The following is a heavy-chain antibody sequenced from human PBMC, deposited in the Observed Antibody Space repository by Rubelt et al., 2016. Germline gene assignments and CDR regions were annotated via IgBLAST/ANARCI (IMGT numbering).Heavy chain of an antibody. CDR2: IDLSDSYT. Sequence: EVQLVRSGAEVKKPGESLRISCKGSGYSFTSYWISWVRQMPGKGLEWLGRIDLSDSYTNYSPSFQGHVTSSADKSISTAYLQWSSLKASDTAMYYCARIPGSGSSEINWFDPWGQGTLVTVSS. D-gene: IGHD3-10*01. V-gene: IGHV5-10-1*03. J-gene: IGHJ5*02. CDR1: GYSFTSYW. CDR3: ARIPGSGSSEINWFDP.